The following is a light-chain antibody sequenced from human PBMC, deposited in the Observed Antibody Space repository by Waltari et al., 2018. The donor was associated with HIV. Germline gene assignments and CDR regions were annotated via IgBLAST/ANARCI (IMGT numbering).Light chain of an antibody. V-gene: IGLV1-51*01. CDR3: ATWDSGLSAVV. Sequence: QSVLTQPPSVSPTPGQKVTISCSGRSSNIGSNYVFWYQQLPGPAPKLLIYDNNKRPSGIPDRFSGSKSGTSATLGITGLQTGDEADYYCATWDSGLSAVVFGGGTKLTVL. CDR1: SSNIGSNY. CDR2: DNN. J-gene: IGLJ2*01.